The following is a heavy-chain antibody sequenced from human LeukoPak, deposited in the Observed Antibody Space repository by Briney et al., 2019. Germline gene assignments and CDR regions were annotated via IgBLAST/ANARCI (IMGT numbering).Heavy chain of an antibody. J-gene: IGHJ4*02. Sequence: SETLSLTCSVSGGSISSSGCYWGWIRQPPGNGLEWIGSISSGGSTHDIPSLKSRATISVDTSKNQFSLKLSSVPAADTAVYCCARRFYDGSGYYYVDYWGQGTLVTVSS. CDR3: ARRFYDGSGYYYVDY. V-gene: IGHV4-39*01. D-gene: IGHD3-22*01. CDR2: ISSGGST. CDR1: GGSISSSGCY.